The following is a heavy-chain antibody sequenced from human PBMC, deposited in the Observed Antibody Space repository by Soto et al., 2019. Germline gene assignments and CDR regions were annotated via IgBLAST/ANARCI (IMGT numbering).Heavy chain of an antibody. J-gene: IGHJ4*02. CDR1: GFTFSDYA. D-gene: IGHD3-10*01. Sequence: GGSLRLPCAASGFTFSDYAMSWVRQAPGKGLEWVSSIYFTTGTYYADSVKGRFTISRDNSKNTIFLQMNSLRAEDTAVYYCAKYRTLVSGTLAFFDSWSQGTLVTVSP. V-gene: IGHV3-23*05. CDR2: IYFTTGT. CDR3: AKYRTLVSGTLAFFDS.